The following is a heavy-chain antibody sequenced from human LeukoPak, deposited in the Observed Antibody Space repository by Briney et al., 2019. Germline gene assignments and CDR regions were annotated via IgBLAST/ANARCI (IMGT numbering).Heavy chain of an antibody. CDR1: GYTFTGYY. J-gene: IGHJ4*02. Sequence: ASVKVSCKASGYTFTGYYMHWVRQAPGQGLEWMGWINPNSGGTNYAQKFQGRVTMTWDTSISTAYMELSRLRSDDTAVYYCARDDALSIAAAFDYWGQGTLVTVSS. CDR2: INPNSGGT. D-gene: IGHD6-13*01. V-gene: IGHV1-2*02. CDR3: ARDDALSIAAAFDY.